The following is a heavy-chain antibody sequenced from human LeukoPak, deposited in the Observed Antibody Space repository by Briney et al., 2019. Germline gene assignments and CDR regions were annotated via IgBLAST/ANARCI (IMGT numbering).Heavy chain of an antibody. CDR1: GFTFSSYA. CDR3: AKKREPGLAGYGGFEY. D-gene: IGHD3-9*01. J-gene: IGHJ4*02. V-gene: IGHV3-23*01. CDR2: IRGSGGST. Sequence: GGSLRLSCAASGFTFSSYAMNWVRQAPGKGLEWVSDIRGSGGSTDYADSVKGRFTISRDNSKNTLYLQMNSLRAEDTAVYYCAKKREPGLAGYGGFEYWGQGTPVTVSS.